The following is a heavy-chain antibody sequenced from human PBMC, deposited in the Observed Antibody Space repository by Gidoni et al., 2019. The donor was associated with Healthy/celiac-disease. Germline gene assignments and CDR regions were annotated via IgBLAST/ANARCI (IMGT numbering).Heavy chain of an antibody. CDR2: ISYDGSNK. J-gene: IGHJ4*02. CDR1: GFTFSSYG. V-gene: IGHV3-30*18. CDR3: AKDHEGPFDY. Sequence: QVQPVVSGGGVVHPGRSLRLSCAASGFTFSSYGMHWVRQAPGKGLEWVAVISYDGSNKYYADSVKGRFTISRDNSKNTLYLQMNSLRAEDTAVYYCAKDHEGPFDYWGQGTLVTVSS.